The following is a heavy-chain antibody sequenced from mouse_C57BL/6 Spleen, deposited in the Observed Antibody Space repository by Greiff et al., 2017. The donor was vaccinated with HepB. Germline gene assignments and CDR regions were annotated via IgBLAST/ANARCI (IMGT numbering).Heavy chain of an antibody. V-gene: IGHV1-55*01. CDR3: ARGSQITTDAMDY. CDR1: GYTFTSYW. D-gene: IGHD1-1*01. CDR2: IYPGSGST. J-gene: IGHJ4*01. Sequence: QVQLQQPGAELVKPGASVKMSCKASGYTFTSYWITWVKQRPGQGLEWIGDIYPGSGSTNYNEKFKSKATLTVDTSSSTAYMQLSSLTSEDSAVYYCARGSQITTDAMDYWGQGTSVTVSS.